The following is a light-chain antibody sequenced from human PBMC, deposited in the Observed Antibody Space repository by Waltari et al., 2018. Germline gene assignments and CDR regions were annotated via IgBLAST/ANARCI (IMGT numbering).Light chain of an antibody. CDR1: SSDVGAYDF. CDR2: EVN. V-gene: IGLV2-14*01. Sequence: QSALTQPASVSGSPGQSITISCTGTSSDVGAYDFVSWYQHHPGKVPKVIIYEVNNRPSWVASRCSASKSVNTASLTISWLHAEDEADYYCSSYTSTHIPFVFGTGTKVTVL. J-gene: IGLJ1*01. CDR3: SSYTSTHIPFV.